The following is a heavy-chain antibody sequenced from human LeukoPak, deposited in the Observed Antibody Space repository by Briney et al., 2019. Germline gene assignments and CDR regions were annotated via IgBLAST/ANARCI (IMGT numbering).Heavy chain of an antibody. D-gene: IGHD6-25*01. CDR1: GYTFTGYY. Sequence: GASVKVSCKASGYTFTGYYMHWVRQAPGQGLEWMGWINPNNGHVHYVQKFQDRVTMTRDTSISTAYMELSSLTSDDTAVYYCAREGAAAQDVNWFDPWGQGTLVTVSS. V-gene: IGHV1-2*02. CDR3: AREGAAAQDVNWFDP. CDR2: INPNNGHV. J-gene: IGHJ5*02.